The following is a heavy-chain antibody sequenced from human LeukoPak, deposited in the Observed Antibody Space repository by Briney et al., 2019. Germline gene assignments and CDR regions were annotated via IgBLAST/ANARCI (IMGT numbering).Heavy chain of an antibody. CDR2: ISISSSYT. D-gene: IGHD5-12*01. J-gene: IGHJ4*02. CDR1: GFTFSDYY. V-gene: IGHV3-11*06. CDR3: ASLGPGYSGYYFDS. Sequence: KPGGSLRLSCADSGFTFSDYYMSWIRQAPGKGLEWVSYISISSSYTNYGDSVKGRFTISRDNAKNSLFLQMNSLRGEDTAVYYCASLGPGYSGYYFDSWGQGTLVTVSS.